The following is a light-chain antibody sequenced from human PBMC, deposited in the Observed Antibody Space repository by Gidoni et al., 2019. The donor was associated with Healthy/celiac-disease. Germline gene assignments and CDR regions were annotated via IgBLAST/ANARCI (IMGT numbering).Light chain of an antibody. CDR1: QSISSY. CDR2: AAS. V-gene: IGKV1-39*01. Sequence: DIQMTQSPSSLSASVGDRVTITCRASQSISSYLNWNQQKPGKAPKLLIYAASNLQRGVPSRFSGSGSGTDFTLTISSLQPEDFATYYCQQSYSTPRTFGQGTKVEIK. J-gene: IGKJ1*01. CDR3: QQSYSTPRT.